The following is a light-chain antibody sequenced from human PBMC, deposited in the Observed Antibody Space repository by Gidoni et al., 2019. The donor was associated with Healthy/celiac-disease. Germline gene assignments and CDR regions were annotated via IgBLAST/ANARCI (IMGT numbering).Light chain of an antibody. V-gene: IGLV3-25*02. CDR3: QSADSSGTWV. J-gene: IGLJ3*02. Sequence: SYDLTQPPPVSVSPGQTARITCSGDALPKQYAYWYQQKPGQAPLLVIYKDSERPSGIPERFSGSSSGTTVTLTISGVQAEDEADYYCQSADSSGTWVFGGGTKLTVL. CDR2: KDS. CDR1: ALPKQY.